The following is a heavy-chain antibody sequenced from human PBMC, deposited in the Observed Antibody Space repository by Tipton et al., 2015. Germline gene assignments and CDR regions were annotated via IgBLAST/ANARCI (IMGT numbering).Heavy chain of an antibody. CDR3: ARDPAGDYGH. J-gene: IGHJ4*02. CDR2: VHNRGVT. CDR1: GGSVSDYY. V-gene: IGHV4-59*02. D-gene: IGHD3-9*01. Sequence: TLSLTCSVSGGSVSDYYWSWIRQSPGKGLEWIGYVHNRGVTNYNASLKSRVTMSVDTAKNEFSLRLASVTSVDTAVYFCARDPAGDYGHWGQGTLVTFSS.